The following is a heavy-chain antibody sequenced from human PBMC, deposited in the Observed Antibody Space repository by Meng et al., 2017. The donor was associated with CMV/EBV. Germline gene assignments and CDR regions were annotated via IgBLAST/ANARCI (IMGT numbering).Heavy chain of an antibody. D-gene: IGHD7-27*01. CDR1: GYSFTSYW. CDR2: IYPGDSDT. V-gene: IGHV5-51*01. J-gene: IGHJ5*02. Sequence: KVSCKGSGYSFTSYWIGWVRQMPGKGLEWMRIIYPGDSDTRYSPSFQGQVTISADKSISTAYLQWSSLKASDTAMYYCARHTHWGALDWFDPWGQGTLVTVSS. CDR3: ARHTHWGALDWFDP.